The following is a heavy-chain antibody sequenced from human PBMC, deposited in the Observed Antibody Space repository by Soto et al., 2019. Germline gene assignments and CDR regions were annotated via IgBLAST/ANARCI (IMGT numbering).Heavy chain of an antibody. J-gene: IGHJ6*02. V-gene: IGHV3-21*01. Sequence: EVQLVESGGGLVKPGGSLRLSCISSGFTFRTYTMNWVRQAPGKVLEWVSGIRGFSPYTFYAESVKGRFTISRDNAKNSLYLPMNSLRAEDTAAYYCARDRGYDAHDYYYIAMDVWGQGTTVTVSS. D-gene: IGHD3-10*01. CDR2: IRGFSPYT. CDR3: ARDRGYDAHDYYYIAMDV. CDR1: GFTFRTYT.